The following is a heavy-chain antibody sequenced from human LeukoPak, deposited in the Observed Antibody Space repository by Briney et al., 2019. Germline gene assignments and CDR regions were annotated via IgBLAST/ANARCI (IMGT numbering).Heavy chain of an antibody. CDR3: AKRSRLRLGELLDY. V-gene: IGHV3-23*01. CDR1: GFTFHEYA. D-gene: IGHD3-16*01. Sequence: GGSLRLSCAASGFTFHEYAMHWVRQAPGKGLEWVSGISGSGGSTYYADSVKGRFTISRDNSKNTLYLQMNSLRAEDTAVYYCAKRSRLRLGELLDYWGQGTLVTVSS. J-gene: IGHJ4*02. CDR2: ISGSGGST.